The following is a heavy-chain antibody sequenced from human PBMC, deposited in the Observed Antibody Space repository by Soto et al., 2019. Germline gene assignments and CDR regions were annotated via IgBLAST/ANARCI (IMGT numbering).Heavy chain of an antibody. J-gene: IGHJ6*03. CDR3: ARFRGHYYYYYMDV. Sequence: GGSLRLSCAASGFTFSSYSMNWVRQAPGKGLEWVSSISSSSSYIYYADSVKGRFTISRDNAKNSLYLQMNSLRAEDTAVYYCARFRGHYYYYYMDVWGKGTTVTVSS. CDR2: ISSSSSYI. V-gene: IGHV3-21*01. CDR1: GFTFSSYS.